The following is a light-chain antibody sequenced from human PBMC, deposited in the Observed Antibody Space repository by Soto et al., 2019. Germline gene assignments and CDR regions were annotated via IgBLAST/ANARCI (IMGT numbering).Light chain of an antibody. J-gene: IGKJ5*01. CDR2: KVS. CDR1: QSLLHSDGKTY. V-gene: IGKV2D-29*01. CDR3: MQGTHWPIT. Sequence: DIVMTQTPLSLSVTPGQPASICCKSSQSLLHSDGKTYLYWYLQKPGQPPQLLIYKVSNRDSGAPARFSGSGSGTDFALKISRVEAEDVGVYYCMQGTHWPITFGQGTRLEI.